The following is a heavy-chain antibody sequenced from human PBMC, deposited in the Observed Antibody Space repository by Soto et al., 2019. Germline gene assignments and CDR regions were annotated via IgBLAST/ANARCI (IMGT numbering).Heavy chain of an antibody. J-gene: IGHJ1*01. Sequence: QVQLQESGPGLVKPSETLSRICTVSGDSVISGSYFWSWIRQPPVKGLEWIGYIDYSGSTNYNPSLKSRVTKSVDTSKNQFSLKLNSVTAADTAIYYCARARYYQLLPYQRDWGQGALVTVSS. D-gene: IGHD2-2*01. V-gene: IGHV4-61*01. CDR3: ARARYYQLLPYQRD. CDR1: GDSVISGSYF. CDR2: IDYSGST.